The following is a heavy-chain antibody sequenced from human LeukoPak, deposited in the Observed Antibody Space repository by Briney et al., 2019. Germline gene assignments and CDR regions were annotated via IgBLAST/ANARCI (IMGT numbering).Heavy chain of an antibody. CDR2: IKHDGSEE. Sequence: QPGGSLILSCAASGFTFNIFWMSWVRPAPGKGLEWVANIKHDGSEEYYGDSVRGRFTISRDNAKNSLILQMNSLRGEDTAVYYCARALGNSTGDYWGQGTLVTVSS. D-gene: IGHD7-27*01. CDR3: ARALGNSTGDY. V-gene: IGHV3-7*04. CDR1: GFTFNIFW. J-gene: IGHJ4*02.